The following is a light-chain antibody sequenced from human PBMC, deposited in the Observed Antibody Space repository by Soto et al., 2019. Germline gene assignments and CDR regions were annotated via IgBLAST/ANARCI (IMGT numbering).Light chain of an antibody. CDR2: WAS. CDR3: QQYYSTPVT. J-gene: IGKJ4*01. CDR1: QSILFSSNNKNY. V-gene: IGKV4-1*01. Sequence: DIVMTQSPDSLAVSLGERATINCKSSQSILFSSNNKNYLTWHQQKPGQPPKPLIYWASTRESGVPDRFSGSGSGSDFTLTISSLQAEDVAVYYCQQYYSTPVTFGGGTKVEIK.